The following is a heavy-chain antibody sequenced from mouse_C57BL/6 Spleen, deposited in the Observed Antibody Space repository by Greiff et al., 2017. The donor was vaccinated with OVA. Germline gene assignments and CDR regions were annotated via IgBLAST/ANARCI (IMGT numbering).Heavy chain of an antibody. CDR2: ISSGSSTI. J-gene: IGHJ3*01. CDR3: ARDHDYDGFAY. V-gene: IGHV5-17*01. CDR1: GFTFSDYG. Sequence: EVKLVESGGGLVKPGGSLKLSCAASGFTFSDYGMHWVRQAPEKGLEWVAYISSGSSTIYYADTVKGRFTISRDNAKNTLFLQMTSLRSEDTAMYYCARDHDYDGFAYWGQGTLVTVSA. D-gene: IGHD2-4*01.